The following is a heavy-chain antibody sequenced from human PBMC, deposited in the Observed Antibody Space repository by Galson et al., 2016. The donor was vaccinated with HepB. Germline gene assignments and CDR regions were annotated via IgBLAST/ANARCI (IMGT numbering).Heavy chain of an antibody. CDR3: ARESPRSSGWDNLYYHGMDV. CDR1: GFAFDSHG. V-gene: IGHV3-33*01. J-gene: IGHJ6*02. Sequence: SLRLSCAASGFAFDSHGMHWVRQAPGKGLEWVALIWYSGKNKYCSDSVRGRFTISRDNSMKKVYLEMNSLRIEDTGLYYCARESPRSSGWDNLYYHGMDVWGRGTTVIVSS. D-gene: IGHD6-25*01. CDR2: IWYSGKNK.